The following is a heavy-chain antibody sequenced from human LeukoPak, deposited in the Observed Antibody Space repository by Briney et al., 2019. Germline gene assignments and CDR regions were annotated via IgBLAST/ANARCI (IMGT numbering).Heavy chain of an antibody. CDR1: GGSISSGGYY. Sequence: SETLSLTCTVSGGSISSGGYYWSWIRQHPGKGLEWIGYIYYSGSTYYNPSLKSRVTISVDTSKNQFSLKLGSVTAADTAVYYCAREIWFGELTYFDYWGQGTLVTVSS. D-gene: IGHD3-10*01. J-gene: IGHJ4*02. CDR2: IYYSGST. V-gene: IGHV4-31*03. CDR3: AREIWFGELTYFDY.